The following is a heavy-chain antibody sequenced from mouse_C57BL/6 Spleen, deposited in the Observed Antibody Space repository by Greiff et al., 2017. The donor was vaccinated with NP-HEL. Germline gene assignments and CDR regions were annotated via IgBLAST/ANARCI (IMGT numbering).Heavy chain of an antibody. CDR2: IHPNSGST. CDR1: GYTFTRYW. J-gene: IGHJ4*01. D-gene: IGHD3-3*01. CDR3: AREGTNYYAMDY. Sequence: VPLPPPGSSLFHPFASFPFSCPASGYTFTRYWMPWVTPRPGQGLEWIGMIHPNSGSTNYNEKFKSKATLTVDKSSSTAYMQLSSLTSEDSAVYYCAREGTNYYAMDYWGQGTSVTVSS. V-gene: IGHV1-64*01.